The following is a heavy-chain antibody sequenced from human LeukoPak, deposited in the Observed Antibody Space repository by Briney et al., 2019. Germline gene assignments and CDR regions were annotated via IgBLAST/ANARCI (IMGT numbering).Heavy chain of an antibody. CDR3: ARGGGYYYFDY. Sequence: GALRLSCAASGFTFSSYWMSWVRQAPGKGLEWVANIKQDGSEKYYVDSVKGRFTISRDNAKNSLYLQMNSLRAEDTAVYYRARGGGYYYFDYWGQGTLVTVSS. J-gene: IGHJ4*02. CDR1: GFTFSSYW. V-gene: IGHV3-7*01. CDR2: IKQDGSEK. D-gene: IGHD3-22*01.